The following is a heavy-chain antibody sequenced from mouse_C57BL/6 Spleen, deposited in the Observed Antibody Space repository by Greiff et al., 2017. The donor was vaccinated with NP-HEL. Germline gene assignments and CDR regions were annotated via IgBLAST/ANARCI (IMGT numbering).Heavy chain of an antibody. D-gene: IGHD2-1*01. Sequence: VKLQQPGAELVRPGSSVKLSCKASGYTFTSYWMDWVKQRPGQGLEWIGNIYPSDSETHYNQKFKDKATLTVDKSSSTAYIQLSSLTSEDSAVYYCARRDGNYDAMDYWGQGTSVTVSS. J-gene: IGHJ4*01. V-gene: IGHV1-61*01. CDR3: ARRDGNYDAMDY. CDR1: GYTFTSYW. CDR2: IYPSDSET.